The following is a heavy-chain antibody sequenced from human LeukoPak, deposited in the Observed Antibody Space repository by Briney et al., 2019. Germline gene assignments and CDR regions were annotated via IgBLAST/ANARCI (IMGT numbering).Heavy chain of an antibody. D-gene: IGHD1-1*01. CDR3: ARRAQVERRHSQFDY. CDR2: VNPSGGST. CDR1: GYIFTSSY. Sequence: ASVKVSCKASGYIFTSSYIHWVRQAPGQGLEWMGMVNPSGGSTGYAQKFQGRVTMTRDMSTSTVYMELSSLRSEDTAVFYCARRAQVERRHSQFDYWGQGTLITVSS. V-gene: IGHV1-46*01. J-gene: IGHJ4*02.